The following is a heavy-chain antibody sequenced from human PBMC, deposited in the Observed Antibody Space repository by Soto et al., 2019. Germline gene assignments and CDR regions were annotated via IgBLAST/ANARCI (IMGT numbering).Heavy chain of an antibody. V-gene: IGHV1-69*02. CDR2: IIPILGIA. D-gene: IGHD6-13*01. CDR3: AKTGYSSSWYDY. J-gene: IGHJ4*02. Sequence: QVQLVQSGAEVKKPGSSVKVSCKASGGTFSSYTISWVRQAPGQGLEWMGRIIPILGIANYAQKFQGRVTITADKSTSTAYMELSSLRSDDTAVYYCAKTGYSSSWYDYWGQGTLVTVSS. CDR1: GGTFSSYT.